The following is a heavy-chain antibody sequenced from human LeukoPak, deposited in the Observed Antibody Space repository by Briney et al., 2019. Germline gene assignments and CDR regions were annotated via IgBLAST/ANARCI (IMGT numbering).Heavy chain of an antibody. CDR2: IDEYGTTI. D-gene: IGHD5-12*01. CDR1: GFTFSSYT. V-gene: IGHV3-74*01. Sequence: GGSLRFSCAASGFTFSSYTMNWVRQAPGKGLVWVSRIDEYGTTINYADSVKGRFTISRNNAGDTLFLQMNSLRAEDTGVYYCATDLSGRQDYWGQGTLVTVSS. CDR3: ATDLSGRQDY. J-gene: IGHJ4*02.